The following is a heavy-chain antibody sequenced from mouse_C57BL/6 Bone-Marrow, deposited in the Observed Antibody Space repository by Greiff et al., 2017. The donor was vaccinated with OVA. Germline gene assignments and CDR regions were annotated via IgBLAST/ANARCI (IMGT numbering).Heavy chain of an antibody. CDR3: APQTAQASFAY. CDR1: GYTFTSYW. V-gene: IGHV1-64*01. J-gene: IGHJ3*01. CDR2: IHPNSGST. Sequence: VKLQQPGAELVKPGASVKLSCKASGYTFTSYWMHWVKQRPGQGLEWIGMIHPNSGSTNYNEKFQSKATLTVDKSSSTAYMQLSSLTSEASAVYDCAPQTAQASFAYWGQGTLVTVSA. D-gene: IGHD3-2*02.